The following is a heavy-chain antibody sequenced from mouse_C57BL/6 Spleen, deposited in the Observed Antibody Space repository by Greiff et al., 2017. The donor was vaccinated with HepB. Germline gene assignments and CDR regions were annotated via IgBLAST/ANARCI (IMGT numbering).Heavy chain of an antibody. D-gene: IGHD2-4*01. J-gene: IGHJ4*01. CDR2: ISSGGSYT. CDR3: ARRSYDYECAMDY. V-gene: IGHV5-6*01. CDR1: GFTFSSYG. Sequence: EVQVVESGGDLVKPGGSLKLSCAASGFTFSSYGMSWVRQTPDKRLEWVATISSGGSYTYYPDSVKGRFTISRDNAKNTLYLQMSSLKSEDTAMYYCARRSYDYECAMDYWGQGTSVTVSS.